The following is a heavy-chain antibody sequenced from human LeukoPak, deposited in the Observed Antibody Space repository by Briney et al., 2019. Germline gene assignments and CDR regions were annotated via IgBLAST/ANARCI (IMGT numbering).Heavy chain of an antibody. J-gene: IGHJ4*02. V-gene: IGHV3-33*01. D-gene: IGHD6-13*01. CDR1: GFTFSVYG. Sequence: GGSLRLSCAASGFTFSVYGMHWVRQAPGKGLEWVAVIWNDGSNKYYADSVKGRFTISRDNSKNTLYLQMNSLRAEDTAVYSCARPRDSSSWYGYSFDYWGQGTLVTASS. CDR3: ARPRDSSSWYGYSFDY. CDR2: IWNDGSNK.